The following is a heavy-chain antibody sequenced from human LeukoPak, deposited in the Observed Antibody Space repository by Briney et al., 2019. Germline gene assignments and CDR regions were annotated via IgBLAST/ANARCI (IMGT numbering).Heavy chain of an antibody. J-gene: IGHJ4*02. CDR3: AKALGWCSGGSCQHSD. CDR1: GFTFSSYA. CDR2: ISGSGGST. Sequence: GGSLRLSCAASGFTFSSYAMSWVRQAPGKGLEWVSAISGSGGSTYYADSVKGRFTISRDNSKNTLYLQMNSLRAEVTAVYYCAKALGWCSGGSCQHSDWGQGTLVTVSS. V-gene: IGHV3-23*01. D-gene: IGHD2-15*01.